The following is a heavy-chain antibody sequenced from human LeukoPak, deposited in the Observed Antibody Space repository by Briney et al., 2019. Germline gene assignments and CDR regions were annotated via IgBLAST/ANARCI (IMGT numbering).Heavy chain of an antibody. CDR1: GGSISRYY. D-gene: IGHD6-13*01. CDR3: AKAIGSSTPRDY. V-gene: IGHV4-4*07. Sequence: PSETLSLTCTVSGGSISRYYWSWIRQPAGKGLEWIGRIYSSGTTTYNPSLKSRVTMSVDTAKNQVSLKLPSVTAADTAVYSCAKAIGSSTPRDYWGQGTLVTVSS. J-gene: IGHJ4*02. CDR2: IYSSGTT.